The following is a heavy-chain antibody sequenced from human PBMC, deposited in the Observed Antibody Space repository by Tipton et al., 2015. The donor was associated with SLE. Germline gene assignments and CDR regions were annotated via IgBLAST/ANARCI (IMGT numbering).Heavy chain of an antibody. Sequence: TLSLTCTVSGDTIDGNTYFWDWIRQPPGKGLMLIGSISYSGATSYNPSLKSRVTISVDTSKNQFSLSLISVTAADTAVYYCARLMPWGYDYWGPGMLVTVSS. D-gene: IGHD7-27*01. CDR2: ISYSGAT. J-gene: IGHJ4*02. V-gene: IGHV4-39*07. CDR1: GDTIDGNTYF. CDR3: ARLMPWGYDY.